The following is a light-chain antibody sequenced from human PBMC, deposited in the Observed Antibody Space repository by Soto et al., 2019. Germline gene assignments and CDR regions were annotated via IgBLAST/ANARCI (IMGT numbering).Light chain of an antibody. CDR3: QQYGSSPRT. CDR1: QSVSSSY. Sequence: DIALTQSPATLSLSAGERATLSCRASQSVSSSYLAWYQQKPGQAPRLLIYGSSSRATGIPDRFSGSWSGTDCTLTISRLEPEDVPVYYCQQYGSSPRTFGQGTKVDI. V-gene: IGKV3-20*01. J-gene: IGKJ1*01. CDR2: GSS.